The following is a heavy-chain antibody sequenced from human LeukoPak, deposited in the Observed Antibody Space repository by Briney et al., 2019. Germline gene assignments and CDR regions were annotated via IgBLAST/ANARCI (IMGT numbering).Heavy chain of an antibody. Sequence: SETLSLTCTVSGGSISSYYWSWIRQPPGKGLEWIGYIYHSGSTNYNPSLKSRVTISVDTSKNQFSLKLSSVTAADTAVYYCARDSSDLNYYDSSGYNGGGYWGQGTLVTVSS. CDR3: ARDSSDLNYYDSSGYNGGGY. D-gene: IGHD3-22*01. V-gene: IGHV4-59*12. CDR2: IYHSGST. J-gene: IGHJ4*02. CDR1: GGSISSYY.